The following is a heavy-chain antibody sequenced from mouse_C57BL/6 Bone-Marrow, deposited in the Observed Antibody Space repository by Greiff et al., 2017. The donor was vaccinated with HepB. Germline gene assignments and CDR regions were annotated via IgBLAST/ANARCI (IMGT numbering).Heavy chain of an antibody. Sequence: DVKLVESGGGLVQPGGSMKLSCVASGFTFSNYWMNWVRQSPEKGLEWVAQIRLKSDNYATHYAESVKGRFTISRDDSKSSVYLQMNNLRAEDTGIYYCPRSLAWFAYWGQGTLVTVSA. D-gene: IGHD6-1*01. CDR1: GFTFSNYW. J-gene: IGHJ3*01. V-gene: IGHV6-3*01. CDR3: PRSLAWFAY. CDR2: IRLKSDNYAT.